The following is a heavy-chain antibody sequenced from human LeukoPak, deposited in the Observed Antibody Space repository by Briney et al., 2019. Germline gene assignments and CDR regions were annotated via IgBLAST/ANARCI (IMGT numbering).Heavy chain of an antibody. J-gene: IGHJ4*02. CDR1: AYSITSGYY. V-gene: IGHV4-38-2*02. D-gene: IGHD3-22*01. Sequence: SETLSLTCTVSAYSITSGYYWGWIRQPPGKGLEWIGNIHHSGSTFYKPSLRSRVTVSVDTSKNQFFLKLNSVTAADTAVYFCAREKGENYDSSGYSDYWGQGTLVTVSS. CDR2: IHHSGST. CDR3: AREKGENYDSSGYSDY.